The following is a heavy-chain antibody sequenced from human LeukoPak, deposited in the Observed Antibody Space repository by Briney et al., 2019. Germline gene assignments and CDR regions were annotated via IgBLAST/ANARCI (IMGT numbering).Heavy chain of an antibody. D-gene: IGHD4-17*01. Sequence: SVKVSCKTSGGTFNNSAIGWVRQAPGQGLEWLGGIMPLFGTAGYAQKFQGRVTITKDQPTRTVYLELTSLTSDDTAVYYCARNVHGDYGSGWFDPWGQGTLVSVSS. J-gene: IGHJ5*02. CDR1: GGTFNNSA. V-gene: IGHV1-69*05. CDR2: IMPLFGTA. CDR3: ARNVHGDYGSGWFDP.